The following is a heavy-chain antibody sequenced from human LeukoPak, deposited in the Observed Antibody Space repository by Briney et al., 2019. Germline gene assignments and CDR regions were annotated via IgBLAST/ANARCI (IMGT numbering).Heavy chain of an antibody. D-gene: IGHD3-10*01. Sequence: PGGSLRLSCAASGFTFRSYAIYWVRQAPGKGLEWVSGISGSGGDTYFADSVKGRFTISRDNATNSLYLQMNSLRAEDTAVYYCARDSGSGSYSYYFDYWGQGTLVTVSS. J-gene: IGHJ4*02. CDR1: GFTFRSYA. CDR3: ARDSGSGSYSYYFDY. V-gene: IGHV3-23*01. CDR2: ISGSGGDT.